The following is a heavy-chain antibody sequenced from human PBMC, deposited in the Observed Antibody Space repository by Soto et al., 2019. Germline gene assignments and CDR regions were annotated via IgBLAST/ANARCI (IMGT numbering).Heavy chain of an antibody. V-gene: IGHV1-18*01. Sequence: QVQLVQSGAEVKKPGASVKVSCKASGYTFTSYGISWVRQAPGQGLEWMGWISAYNGNTNYAQKLQGRVTITTDTSTSTADMERRSLRSDDTAVYFCARDIYEQLVRGYWFDPWGQGTLVTVSS. CDR3: ARDIYEQLVRGYWFDP. J-gene: IGHJ5*02. CDR2: ISAYNGNT. CDR1: GYTFTSYG. D-gene: IGHD6-6*01.